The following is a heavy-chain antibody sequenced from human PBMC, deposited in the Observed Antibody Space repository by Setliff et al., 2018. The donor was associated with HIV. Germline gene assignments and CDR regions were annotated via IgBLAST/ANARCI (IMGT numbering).Heavy chain of an antibody. CDR3: ARFNALLGSSTYYDY. J-gene: IGHJ4*02. D-gene: IGHD3-22*01. Sequence: SETLSLTCTVSEGYITGYYWTWIRQPPGRGLEWIGYIFYSGTTKFNPSLKSRAAISVDSSNNQFSLKLTSVTAADTAVYFCARFNALLGSSTYYDYWGPGLLVTVSS. CDR2: IFYSGTT. CDR1: EGYITGYY. V-gene: IGHV4-59*01.